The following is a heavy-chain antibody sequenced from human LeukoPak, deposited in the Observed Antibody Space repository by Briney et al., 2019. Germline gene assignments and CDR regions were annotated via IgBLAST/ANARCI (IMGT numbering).Heavy chain of an antibody. Sequence: SVKVSCKASGGTFSSYAISWVRQAPGQGLEWMGRIIPILGIANYAQKLQGRVTITADKSTSTAYMELSSLRSEDTAVYYCARDTVEGGGYSYGHDYWGQGTLVTVSS. J-gene: IGHJ4*02. CDR2: IIPILGIA. V-gene: IGHV1-69*04. CDR3: ARDTVEGGGYSYGHDY. CDR1: GGTFSSYA. D-gene: IGHD5-18*01.